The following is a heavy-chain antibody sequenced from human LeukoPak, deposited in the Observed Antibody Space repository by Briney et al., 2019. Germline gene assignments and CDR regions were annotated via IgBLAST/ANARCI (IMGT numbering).Heavy chain of an antibody. CDR3: ARTYDFGRGPPGDAFDN. J-gene: IGHJ3*02. D-gene: IGHD3-3*01. CDR2: IYYSGST. Sequence: PSETLSLTCTVSGGSISSSSYYWGWIRQPPGKGLEWIGSIYYSGSTYYNPSLKSRVTISVDTSKNQFSLKLSSVTAADTAVYYCARTYDFGRGPPGDAFDNWGPGTWVIVSA. CDR1: GGSISSSSYY. V-gene: IGHV4-39*01.